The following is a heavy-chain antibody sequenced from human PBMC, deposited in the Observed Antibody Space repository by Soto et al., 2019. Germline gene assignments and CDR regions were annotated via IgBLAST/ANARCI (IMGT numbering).Heavy chain of an antibody. D-gene: IGHD4-17*01. CDR1: GFTFDDYA. Sequence: EVQLVESGGGLVQPGRSLRLSCAASGFTFDDYAMHWVRQAPGKGLEWVSGISWNSGSIGYADSVKGRFTISRDNAKNSLYLQMNSLRAEDTALYYCAKSPSYYGDLDYWGKGTLVTVSS. CDR2: ISWNSGSI. J-gene: IGHJ4*02. CDR3: AKSPSYYGDLDY. V-gene: IGHV3-9*01.